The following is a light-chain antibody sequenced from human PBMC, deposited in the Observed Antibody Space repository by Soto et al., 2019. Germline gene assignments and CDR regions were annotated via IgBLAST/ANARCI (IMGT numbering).Light chain of an antibody. CDR1: PSISSY. V-gene: IGKV1-39*01. J-gene: IGKJ1*01. Sequence: DIQMTQSPSSLSASVGDRVTITCRASPSISSYLNWYQLKPGKAPKLLIYSAFSLRSGVPSRFSGSGSGTDFTLTISSLQPEDFATYYCQQSYSTQWTCGQGTKVDIK. CDR3: QQSYSTQWT. CDR2: SAF.